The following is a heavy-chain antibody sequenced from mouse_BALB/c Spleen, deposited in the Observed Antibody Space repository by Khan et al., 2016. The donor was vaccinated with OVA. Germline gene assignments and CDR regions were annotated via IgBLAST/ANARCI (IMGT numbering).Heavy chain of an antibody. J-gene: IGHJ3*01. CDR1: GFTFSTYG. Sequence: EVLLQESGGDLVKPEGSLKLSCAASGFTFSTYGMSWVRQTPDKRLEWVATISSGGSYTYSPDSVKGRFTISRDNAKNTLYLQMSSLKSEDTAIYDCARLAYYYGREGFAYWGQGTLVTVSA. CDR2: ISSGGSYT. D-gene: IGHD1-1*01. CDR3: ARLAYYYGREGFAY. V-gene: IGHV5-6*01.